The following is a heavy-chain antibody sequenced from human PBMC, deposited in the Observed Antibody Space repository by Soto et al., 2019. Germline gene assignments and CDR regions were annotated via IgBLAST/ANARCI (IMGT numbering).Heavy chain of an antibody. V-gene: IGHV1-69*02. CDR3: ARYCSGGSCSRFDP. D-gene: IGHD2-15*01. CDR2: IIPILGIA. CDR1: GGTFSSYT. J-gene: IGHJ5*02. Sequence: ASVKVSCKASGGTFSSYTISWVRQAPGQGLEWMGRIIPILGIANYAQKFQGRVTITADKSTSTAYMELSSLRSEDTAVYYCARYCSGGSCSRFDPWGQGTLVTAPQ.